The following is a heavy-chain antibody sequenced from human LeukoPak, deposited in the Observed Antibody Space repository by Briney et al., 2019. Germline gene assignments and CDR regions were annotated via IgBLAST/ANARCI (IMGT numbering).Heavy chain of an antibody. CDR1: GFTVSSNY. Sequence: GGSLRLSCAASGFTVSSNYMSWVRQAPGKGLEWVSVIYSGGSIYYADSVKGRFTISRDNAKNSLYLQMNSLRAEDTAVYYCARSYTPGTDAFDIWGQGTMVTVSS. CDR2: IYSGGSI. V-gene: IGHV3-53*01. CDR3: ARSYTPGTDAFDI. D-gene: IGHD1-26*01. J-gene: IGHJ3*02.